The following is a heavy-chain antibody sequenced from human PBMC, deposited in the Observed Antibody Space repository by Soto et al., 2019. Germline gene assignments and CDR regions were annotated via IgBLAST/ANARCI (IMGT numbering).Heavy chain of an antibody. J-gene: IGHJ5*02. CDR3: ARSSGGNFGIIIEGSNWFDP. CDR2: INPHGGST. V-gene: IGHV1-46*01. Sequence: ASVKVSCKAPGDTFTSYYLKWVRQAPGQGLELMGVINPHGGSTKYAQKFQGRITMTRDTSRSTVYMELSSLRSDDTAIYYCARSSGGNFGIIIEGSNWFDPWGQGTLVTVYS. CDR1: GDTFTSYY. D-gene: IGHD3-3*01.